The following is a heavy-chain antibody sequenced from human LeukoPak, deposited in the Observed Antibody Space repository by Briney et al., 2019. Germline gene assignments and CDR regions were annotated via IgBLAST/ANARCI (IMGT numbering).Heavy chain of an antibody. Sequence: ASVKVSCKASGGTFSSYAISWVRQAPGQGLEWMGGIIPIFGTANYAQKFQGRVTITTDESTSTAYMELSSLRSEDTAVYYCARVERDFWSGPDWFDPWGQGTLVTVSS. CDR3: ARVERDFWSGPDWFDP. CDR2: IIPIFGTA. D-gene: IGHD3-3*01. CDR1: GGTFSSYA. V-gene: IGHV1-69*05. J-gene: IGHJ5*02.